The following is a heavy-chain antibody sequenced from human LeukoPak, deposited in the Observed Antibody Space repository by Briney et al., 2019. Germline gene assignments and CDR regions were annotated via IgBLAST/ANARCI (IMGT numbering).Heavy chain of an antibody. CDR1: GVTVNINY. J-gene: IGHJ4*02. CDR3: SMGLLKSVY. Sequence: PGGSLRLSCAASGVTVNINYMSWVRQPPGKGLEWVSIIYSGGSTYYADSVKGRFTISRDNFKNTLYLQMNSLRAEDTAMYYCSMGLLKSVYWGQGTLVTVSS. CDR2: IYSGGST. D-gene: IGHD2/OR15-2a*01. V-gene: IGHV3-53*01.